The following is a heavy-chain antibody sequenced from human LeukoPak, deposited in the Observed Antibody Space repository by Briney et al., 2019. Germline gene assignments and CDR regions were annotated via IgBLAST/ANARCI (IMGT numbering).Heavy chain of an antibody. V-gene: IGHV4-4*07. D-gene: IGHD6-19*01. Sequence: SETLSLTCTVSGGSISSYYWSWIRQPAGKGLEWIGQIYTSGNTNYNPSLRSRVTISVDTSKNQFSLRLTSVTAADTAVYYCASATGYSSGWYVYWGQGTLVTVSS. CDR1: GGSISSYY. CDR3: ASATGYSSGWYVY. CDR2: IYTSGNT. J-gene: IGHJ4*02.